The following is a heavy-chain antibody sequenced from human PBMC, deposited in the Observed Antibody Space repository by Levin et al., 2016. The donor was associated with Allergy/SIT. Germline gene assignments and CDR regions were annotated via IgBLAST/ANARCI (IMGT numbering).Heavy chain of an antibody. J-gene: IGHJ4*02. CDR1: GYTFTSNA. CDR2: INVGNGNT. CDR3: ARGSEETGFDY. Sequence: ASVKVSCKASGYTFTSNAMQWVRQAPGQRLEWMGWINVGNGNTRYSQKFQGRVTITRDTSASTAYMELSSLRSEDTAVYSCARGSEETGFDYWGQGTLVTVSS. V-gene: IGHV1-3*01.